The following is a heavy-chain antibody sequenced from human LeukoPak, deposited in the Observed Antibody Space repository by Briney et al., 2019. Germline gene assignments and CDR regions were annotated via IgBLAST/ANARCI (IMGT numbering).Heavy chain of an antibody. V-gene: IGHV4-59*01. CDR1: GGSISSYH. D-gene: IGHD3-3*01. Sequence: SETLSLTCTVSGGSISSYHWRWIRQPPGKGLEWIGYIYYSGSTNYNPSLKSRVTISVDTSKNQFSLKLSSVTAADTAVYYCARAPRNYYFFPSRGMDVWGKGTTVTVSS. CDR2: IYYSGST. J-gene: IGHJ6*03. CDR3: ARAPRNYYFFPSRGMDV.